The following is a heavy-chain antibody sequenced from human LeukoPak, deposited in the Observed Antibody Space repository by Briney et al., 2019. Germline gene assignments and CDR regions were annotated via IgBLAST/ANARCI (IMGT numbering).Heavy chain of an antibody. Sequence: GASVKVSCKASGYTFTSYDINWVRQATGQGLEWMGWMNPNSGNTGYAQKFQGRVTMTRNTSISTAYMELSSLGSEDTAVYYCAKYYYDSSGSLIHAFDIWGQGTMVTVSS. CDR1: GYTFTSYD. V-gene: IGHV1-8*01. D-gene: IGHD3-22*01. CDR3: AKYYYDSSGSLIHAFDI. CDR2: MNPNSGNT. J-gene: IGHJ3*02.